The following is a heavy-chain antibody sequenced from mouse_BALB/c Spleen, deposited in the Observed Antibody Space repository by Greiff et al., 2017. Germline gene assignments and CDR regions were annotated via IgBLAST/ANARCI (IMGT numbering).Heavy chain of an antibody. CDR1: GYTFTSYT. J-gene: IGHJ4*01. Sequence: QGQLQQSAAELARPGASVKMSCKASGYTFTSYTMHWVKQRPGQGLEWIGYINPSSGYTEYNQKFKDKTTLTADKSSSTAYMQLSSLTSEDSAVYYCARLGNYEGAMDYWGQGTSVTVSS. D-gene: IGHD2-1*01. CDR3: ARLGNYEGAMDY. V-gene: IGHV1-4*02. CDR2: INPSSGYT.